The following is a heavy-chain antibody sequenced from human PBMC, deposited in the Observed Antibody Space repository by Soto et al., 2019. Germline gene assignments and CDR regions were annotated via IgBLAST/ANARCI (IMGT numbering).Heavy chain of an antibody. Sequence: TGGSLRLSCAASGFTFSSYAMHWVRQAPGKGLEWVAVISYDGSNKYYADSVKGRFTISRDNSKNTLYLQMNSLRAEDTAVYYCARITLYSSSPFDYWGQGTLVTVSS. V-gene: IGHV3-30-3*01. CDR1: GFTFSSYA. D-gene: IGHD6-6*01. J-gene: IGHJ4*02. CDR3: ARITLYSSSPFDY. CDR2: ISYDGSNK.